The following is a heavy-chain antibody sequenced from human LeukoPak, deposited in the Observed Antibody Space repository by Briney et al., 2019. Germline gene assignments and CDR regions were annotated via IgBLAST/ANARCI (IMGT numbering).Heavy chain of an antibody. V-gene: IGHV1-46*01. Sequence: ASVKVSCKASGGTFSSYAISWVRQAPGQGLEWMGIINPSGGSTSYAQKFQGRVTMTRDTSTSTVYMELSSLRSEDTAVYYCARSYSSYDYWGQGTLVTVSS. CDR3: ARSYSSYDY. D-gene: IGHD6-6*01. CDR1: GGTFSSYA. CDR2: INPSGGST. J-gene: IGHJ4*02.